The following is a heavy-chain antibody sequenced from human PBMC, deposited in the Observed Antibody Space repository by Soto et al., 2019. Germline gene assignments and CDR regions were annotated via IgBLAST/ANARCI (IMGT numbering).Heavy chain of an antibody. V-gene: IGHV4-59*01. CDR1: GGSISSYY. D-gene: IGHD3-22*01. CDR3: ARPRSSGYAGEFDY. J-gene: IGHJ4*02. Sequence: QVQLKESGPGLVKPSETLSLTCTVSGGSISSYYWSWIRQPPGKGLEWIGFIYYSGSTSYNPSLKSRVIISVDTSQNQFSLMLTSVTAADTAVYYCARPRSSGYAGEFDYWGQGTLVTVSS. CDR2: IYYSGST.